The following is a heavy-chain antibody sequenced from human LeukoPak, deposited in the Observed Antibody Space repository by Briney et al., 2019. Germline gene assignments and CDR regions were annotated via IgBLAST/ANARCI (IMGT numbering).Heavy chain of an antibody. V-gene: IGHV3-7*03. Sequence: GGSLRLSCVVSGFTFSESWVSWVRQAPGKGLGWVASLNLDGSDKYYVDSVKGRFTISRDSAKNSLYLQMDSLRVEDTAVYYCAKGKRYPDYWGQGTLVTVSS. J-gene: IGHJ4*02. CDR2: LNLDGSDK. D-gene: IGHD1-1*01. CDR1: GFTFSESW. CDR3: AKGKRYPDY.